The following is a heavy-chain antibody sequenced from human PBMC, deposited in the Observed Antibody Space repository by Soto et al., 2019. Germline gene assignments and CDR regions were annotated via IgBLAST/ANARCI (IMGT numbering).Heavy chain of an antibody. CDR1: GGISTTYW. CDR3: ARYSCSGGWVYYYYGMDV. CDR2: IYPGDSDT. J-gene: IGHJ6*02. V-gene: IGHV5-51*01. D-gene: IGHD6-25*01. Sequence: PRGSLKTPWNGSGGISTTYWIRGVRQMPGKGLEWMGIIYPGDSDTRYIPSFQGQVTISADKSISTAYLQWSSLQASDTAMYYCARYSCSGGWVYYYYGMDVWGQGATVTVSS.